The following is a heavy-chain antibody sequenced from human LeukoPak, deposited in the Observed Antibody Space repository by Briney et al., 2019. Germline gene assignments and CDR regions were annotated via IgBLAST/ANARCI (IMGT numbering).Heavy chain of an antibody. CDR3: ARDAYFRIVGALI. J-gene: IGHJ3*02. Sequence: GGPLRLPCTASVFTFDDYAMHWVRQAPGKGLEGVSSISSSSSYIYYADSVKGRFTISRDNAKNSLYLQMNSLRAEDTAVYYCARDAYFRIVGALIWGQGTMVTVSS. CDR2: ISSSSSYI. D-gene: IGHD1-26*01. V-gene: IGHV3-21*01. CDR1: VFTFDDYA.